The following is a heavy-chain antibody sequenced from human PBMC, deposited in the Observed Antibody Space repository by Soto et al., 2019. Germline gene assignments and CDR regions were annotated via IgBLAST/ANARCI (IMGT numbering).Heavy chain of an antibody. V-gene: IGHV4-31*03. D-gene: IGHD6-13*01. Sequence: PSETLSLTCTVSGGSISSGGYYWSWIRQHPGKGLEWIGYVYYSGSTYYNPSLKSRVTISVDTSKNQFSLKLSSVTVAFTAVYYCARVSSSPLNFDYWGQGTLVTVSS. J-gene: IGHJ4*02. CDR1: GGSISSGGYY. CDR2: VYYSGST. CDR3: ARVSSSPLNFDY.